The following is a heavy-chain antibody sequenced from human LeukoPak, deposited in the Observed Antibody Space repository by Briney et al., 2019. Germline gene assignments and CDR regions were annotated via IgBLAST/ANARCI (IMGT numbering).Heavy chain of an antibody. V-gene: IGHV3-7*04. CDR2: IKQDGSEK. CDR3: ARGEYYDILSHYFDH. J-gene: IGHJ4*02. CDR1: GFTFSSCW. Sequence: PGGSLRLSCAASGFTFSSCWMSWVRQAPGKGLEWVANIKQDGSEKYYVDSVKGRFTISRDNAKNSLYLQMNSLRAEDTAVYYCARGEYYDILSHYFDHWGQGTLVTVSS. D-gene: IGHD3-9*01.